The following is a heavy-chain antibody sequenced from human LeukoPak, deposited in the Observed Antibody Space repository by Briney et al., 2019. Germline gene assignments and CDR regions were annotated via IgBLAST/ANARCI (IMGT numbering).Heavy chain of an antibody. J-gene: IGHJ4*02. CDR3: ARGVSYGDYYFDY. Sequence: PSETLSLTCTVSGGSISSGDYYWSWIRQPPGKGLEWIGYIYYSGSTYYNPSLKSRVTISVDTSKNQFSLKLSSVTAADTAVYYCARGVSYGDYYFDYWGQGTLVTVSS. V-gene: IGHV4-30-4*01. CDR1: GGSISSGDYY. D-gene: IGHD5-18*01. CDR2: IYYSGST.